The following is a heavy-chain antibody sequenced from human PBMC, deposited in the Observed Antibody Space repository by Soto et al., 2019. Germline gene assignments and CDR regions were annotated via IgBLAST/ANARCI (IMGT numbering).Heavy chain of an antibody. D-gene: IGHD3-3*01. CDR2: INPNSGFT. V-gene: IGHV1-2*04. CDR1: GYTFTGYY. J-gene: IGHJ4*02. Sequence: ASVKFSCKAPGYTFTGYYMHWVRQAPGQVLECMVWINPNSGFTNXXXKFQGWVXXTRDTSITTAXMELSXLTSDPPAVHYCAIGYGWSGYRFDYWSQGTLVTDSS. CDR3: AIGYGWSGYRFDY.